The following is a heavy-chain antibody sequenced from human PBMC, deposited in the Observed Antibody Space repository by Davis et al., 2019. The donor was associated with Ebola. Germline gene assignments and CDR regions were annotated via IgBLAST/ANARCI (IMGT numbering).Heavy chain of an antibody. J-gene: IGHJ4*02. CDR3: ARFSRERGYSYGYRASRYFDY. Sequence: ASVKVSCKASGYTFTSYDINWVRQATGQGLEWMGWMNPNSGNTGYAQKFQGRVTMTRNTSISTAYMELSSLRSEDTAVYYCARFSRERGYSYGYRASRYFDYWGQGTLVTVSS. V-gene: IGHV1-8*01. CDR2: MNPNSGNT. CDR1: GYTFTSYD. D-gene: IGHD5-18*01.